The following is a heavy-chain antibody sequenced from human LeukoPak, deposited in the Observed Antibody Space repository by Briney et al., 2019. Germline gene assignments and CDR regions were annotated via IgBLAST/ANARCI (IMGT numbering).Heavy chain of an antibody. CDR1: GGSISNYYWSSYY. CDR2: IYSSGST. D-gene: IGHD3-22*01. CDR3: ASGTYYYDSSGYYGVAEYFQH. Sequence: SETLSLTCTVSGGSISNYYWSSYYWSWIRQPAGKGLEWIGRIYSSGSTNYNPSLKSRVTMSVATTSKNQFSLKLSSVTAADTAVYYCASGTYYYDSSGYYGVAEYFQHWGQGTLVTVSS. V-gene: IGHV4-4*07. J-gene: IGHJ1*01.